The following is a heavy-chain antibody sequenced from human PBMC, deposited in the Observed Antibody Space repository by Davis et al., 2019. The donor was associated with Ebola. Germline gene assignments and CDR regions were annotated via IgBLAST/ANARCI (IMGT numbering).Heavy chain of an antibody. CDR1: GFDFSTYG. J-gene: IGHJ5*02. D-gene: IGHD3-9*01. CDR3: ARVNAATGYSRFDL. V-gene: IGHV3-66*01. Sequence: GGSLRLSCVASGFDFSTYGMDWVRQAPGKGLEWVSVIYTGGRTYYTDSVKGRFTIPRDNAKNSLYLRMNSLRTEDTALYYCARVNAATGYSRFDLWGQGTLVTVSS. CDR2: IYTGGRT.